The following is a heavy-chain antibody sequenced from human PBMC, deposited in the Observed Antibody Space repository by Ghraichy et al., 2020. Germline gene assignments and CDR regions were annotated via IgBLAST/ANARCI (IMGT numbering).Heavy chain of an antibody. CDR3: ARDWGVRRPYYDFWSGYRDWFAP. V-gene: IGHV4-39*02. CDR1: GGSISSSSYY. D-gene: IGHD3-3*01. Sequence: SETLSLTCTVSGGSISSSSYYWGWIRQPPGKGLEWIGSIYYSGSTYYNPSLKSRVTISVDTSKNQFSLKLSSVTAADTAVYYCARDWGVRRPYYDFWSGYRDWFAPGGQGTLVTVSS. CDR2: IYYSGST. J-gene: IGHJ5*02.